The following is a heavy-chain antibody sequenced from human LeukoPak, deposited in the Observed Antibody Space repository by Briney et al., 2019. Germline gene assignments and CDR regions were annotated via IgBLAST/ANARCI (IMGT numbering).Heavy chain of an antibody. CDR3: ARGAVVVPAAMYRVPRTGAFDI. V-gene: IGHV4-4*02. Sequence: SGTLSLTCAVSGGSISSSNWWSWVRQPPGKGLEWIGEIYHSGSTNYNPSLKSRVTISVDKSKNQFSLKLSSVTAADTAVYYCARGAVVVPAAMYRVPRTGAFDIWGQGTMVTVSS. D-gene: IGHD2-2*01. CDR2: IYHSGST. J-gene: IGHJ3*02. CDR1: GGSISSSNW.